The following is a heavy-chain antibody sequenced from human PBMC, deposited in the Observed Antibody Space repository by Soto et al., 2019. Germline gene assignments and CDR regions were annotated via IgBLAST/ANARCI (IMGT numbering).Heavy chain of an antibody. CDR1: GDSIGTRY. CDR2: IYYTGST. D-gene: IGHD3-22*01. V-gene: IGHV4-59*08. J-gene: IGHJ5*02. Sequence: SETLSLTCTISGDSIGTRYWSWIRQPPGKGLEWIGYIYYTGSTKYNPSLQSRVTMSVDTSKNQFSLRLSSVTAADTAVYFCARSSYYYDSSGYFFSWFDPWGQGTLVTVSS. CDR3: ARSSYYYDSSGYFFSWFDP.